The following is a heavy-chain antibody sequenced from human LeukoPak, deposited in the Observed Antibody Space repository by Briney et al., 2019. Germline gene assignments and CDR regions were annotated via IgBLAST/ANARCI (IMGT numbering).Heavy chain of an antibody. V-gene: IGHV3-23*01. J-gene: IGHJ6*03. CDR2: ISGSGGAT. D-gene: IGHD5-12*01. CDR3: AGGEWLRGYYYYMDV. Sequence: PGGSLRLSCAASGFTFNTYGMSWVRQAPGKGLEWVSGISGSGGATYYADSVKGRFTISRDNAKNSLYLQMNSLRAEDTAVYYCAGGEWLRGYYYYMDVWGKGTTVTISS. CDR1: GFTFNTYG.